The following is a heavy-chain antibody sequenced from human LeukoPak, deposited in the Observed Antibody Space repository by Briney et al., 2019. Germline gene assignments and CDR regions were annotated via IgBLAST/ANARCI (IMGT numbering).Heavy chain of an antibody. V-gene: IGHV1-3*01. Sequence: ASVKVSCKASGYTFTSYAMHWVRQAPGQRLEWMGWINAGNGNTKYSQKFQGRVTITRDTSASTAYMELSSLRSEDTAVYYCASKGAGYCRSTNCQGAFDIWGQGTMVSVSS. CDR2: INAGNGNT. CDR3: ASKGAGYCRSTNCQGAFDI. J-gene: IGHJ3*02. CDR1: GYTFTSYA. D-gene: IGHD2-2*01.